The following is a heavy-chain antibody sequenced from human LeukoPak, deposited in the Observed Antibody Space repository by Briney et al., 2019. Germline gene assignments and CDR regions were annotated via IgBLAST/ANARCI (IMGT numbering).Heavy chain of an antibody. CDR3: ARKYSYGSGPFDY. Sequence: ASVKVSCKASGYTFTGYYMHWVRQAPGQGLEWMGWINPNSGGTNYAQKFQGRVTMTRDTSISTAYMELSRLRSDDTAVYYCARKYSYGSGPFDYWGQGTLVTVSS. J-gene: IGHJ4*02. CDR1: GYTFTGYY. D-gene: IGHD5-18*01. CDR2: INPNSGGT. V-gene: IGHV1-2*02.